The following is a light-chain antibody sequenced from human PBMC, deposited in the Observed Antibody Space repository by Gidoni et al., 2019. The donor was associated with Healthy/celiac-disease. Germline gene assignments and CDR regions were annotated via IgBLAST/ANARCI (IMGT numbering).Light chain of an antibody. V-gene: IGLV1-44*01. CDR2: GNS. J-gene: IGLJ2*01. Sequence: SHNIGSYAVGWYQQISHGAPKTVMFGNSPPSGIPARFSGSKSGPTASLTISGLQPEDEADYYCSTWDYSLSAVVFGGGTNLTVL. CDR1: SHNIGSYA. CDR3: STWDYSLSAVV.